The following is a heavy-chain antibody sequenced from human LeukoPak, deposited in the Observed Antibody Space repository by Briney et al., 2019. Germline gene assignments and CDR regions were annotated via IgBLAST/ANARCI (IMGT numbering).Heavy chain of an antibody. CDR3: ARGVADYYYYMDV. CDR1: GGSFSGCY. D-gene: IGHD2-15*01. Sequence: PSATLSLTCAVYGGSFSGCYWSWIRQPPGKGLEWIGEINHSGSTNYNPSLKSPVTISVDTSKNQFSLKLSSVTAADTAVYYCARGVADYYYYMDVWGKGTTVTVSS. V-gene: IGHV4-34*01. J-gene: IGHJ6*03. CDR2: INHSGST.